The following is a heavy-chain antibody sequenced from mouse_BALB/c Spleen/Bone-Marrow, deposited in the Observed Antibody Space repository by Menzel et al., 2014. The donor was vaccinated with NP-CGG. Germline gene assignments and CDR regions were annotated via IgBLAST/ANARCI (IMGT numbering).Heavy chain of an antibody. D-gene: IGHD2-14*01. CDR2: IDPYNGDT. J-gene: IGHJ3*01. Sequence: EVQRVESGPELEKPGASVKISCKASGYSFTGYNMNWVKQTNGKSLEWIGNIDPYNGDTRYSQKFKGKATLTVDKSSSTSYMQLKSLTSEDSAVYYCARGGYDVGTFAYWGQGTLVTVSA. V-gene: IGHV1S135*01. CDR3: ARGGYDVGTFAY. CDR1: GYSFTGYN.